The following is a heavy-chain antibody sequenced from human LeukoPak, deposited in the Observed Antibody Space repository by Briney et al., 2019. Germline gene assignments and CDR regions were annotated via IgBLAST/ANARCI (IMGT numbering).Heavy chain of an antibody. J-gene: IGHJ3*02. CDR2: IFHSGSS. V-gene: IGHV4-39*01. CDR3: ARRVLKVVPAAIGAFDI. D-gene: IGHD2-2*02. Sequence: SETLSLTCTVSGGSISSSSYSSSYYWGWIRQPPGKGLEWIGTIFHSGSSYYNPTLKSRVTISVDTSKNQFSLKLSSVTAADTAVYYCARRVLKVVPAAIGAFDIWGQGTMVTVSS. CDR1: GGSISSSSYSSSYY.